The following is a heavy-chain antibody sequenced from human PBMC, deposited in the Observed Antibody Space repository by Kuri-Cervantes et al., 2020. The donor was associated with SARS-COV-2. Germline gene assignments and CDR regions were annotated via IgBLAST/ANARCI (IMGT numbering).Heavy chain of an antibody. Sequence: ESLKISCAASGFTFDDYAMRWVRQAPGKGLEWIGYIFYSGSATYNPSLKSRVTISIDTSKNQFSLKLTSVTAADTAVYYCARLGSHYGDYGGSFDYWGQGTLVTVSS. V-gene: IGHV4-59*08. CDR2: IFYSGSA. CDR3: ARLGSHYGDYGGSFDY. CDR1: GFTFDDYA. J-gene: IGHJ4*02. D-gene: IGHD4-17*01.